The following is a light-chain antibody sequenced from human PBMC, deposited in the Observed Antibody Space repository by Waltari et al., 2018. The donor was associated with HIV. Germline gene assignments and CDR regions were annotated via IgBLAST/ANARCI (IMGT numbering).Light chain of an antibody. Sequence: QSFLTQPPSASGPPGPTVTISCSGSSSNIENDNVYWYQQLPGMTPKLLIYKNFLRPSGVPDRFAASKSGTSASLTISGLRSADEADYYCVGWDSSLSAYVFGAGTKVAVL. CDR3: VGWDSSLSAYV. CDR1: SSNIENDN. CDR2: KNF. V-gene: IGLV1-47*01. J-gene: IGLJ1*01.